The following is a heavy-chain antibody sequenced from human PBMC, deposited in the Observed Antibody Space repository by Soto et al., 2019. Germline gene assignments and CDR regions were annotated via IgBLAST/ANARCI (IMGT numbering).Heavy chain of an antibody. J-gene: IGHJ6*02. Sequence: VQSGAEVKKPXXSVKVSXXXXXXTFRSYSIXXXXXXXXXXXXXXXXIIPIFDITNYAQKFQGRLTITADESTSTAYMELSSLGSDDTAVYYCARPDEGGYSSNHHYYYALDVWGQGTTVTV. CDR2: IIPIFDIT. D-gene: IGHD3-22*01. CDR1: XXTFRSYS. CDR3: ARPDEGGYSSNHHYYYALDV. V-gene: IGHV1-69*01.